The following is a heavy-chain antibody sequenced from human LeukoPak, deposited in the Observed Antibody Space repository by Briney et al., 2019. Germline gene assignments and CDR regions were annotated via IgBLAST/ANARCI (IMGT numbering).Heavy chain of an antibody. CDR1: GYTFTGYY. V-gene: IGHV1-2*04. J-gene: IGHJ5*02. Sequence: ASVKVSCKASGYTFTGYYMHWVRQAPGQGLEWMGWINPNSGGTNYAQKFQGWVTMTRDTPISTAYMELSRLRSDDTAVYYCAVQLGYCSSTSCYGWFDPWGQGTLVTVSS. D-gene: IGHD2-2*01. CDR3: AVQLGYCSSTSCYGWFDP. CDR2: INPNSGGT.